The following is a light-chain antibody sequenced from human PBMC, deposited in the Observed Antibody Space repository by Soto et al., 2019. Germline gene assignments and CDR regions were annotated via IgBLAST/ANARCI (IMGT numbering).Light chain of an antibody. J-gene: IGKJ1*01. V-gene: IGKV1-8*01. CDR3: QQYYSYPPT. CDR1: QGISSY. Sequence: AIRMPQSPSSLSASTGDSVPITGRASQGISSYLAWYQQKPGKAPKLLIYAASTLQSGVPSRFSGSGSGTDFTLTISCLQSEDFATYYCQQYYSYPPTFGQGTKVDIK. CDR2: AAS.